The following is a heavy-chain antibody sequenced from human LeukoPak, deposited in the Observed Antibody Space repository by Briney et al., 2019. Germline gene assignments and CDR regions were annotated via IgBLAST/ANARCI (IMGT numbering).Heavy chain of an antibody. V-gene: IGHV4-39*01. CDR2: IYYSGSP. Sequence: SETLSFTCTVSGGSLSNNNYYWAWIRQPPGKGLECIGSIYYSGSPYYNPSLKSRVTISVDTSKNQFSLRLSSVTAADTAVYYCATWRTAKTGFDYWGQGTLVTVSS. CDR3: ATWRTAKTGFDY. CDR1: GGSLSNNNYY. D-gene: IGHD1-1*01. J-gene: IGHJ4*02.